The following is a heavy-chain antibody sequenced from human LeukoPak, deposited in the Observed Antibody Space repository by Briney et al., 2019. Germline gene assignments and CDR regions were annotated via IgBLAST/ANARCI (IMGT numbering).Heavy chain of an antibody. Sequence: GDSVTVSCKASGGTFSSYAISWVRQAPGQGLEWMGGIIPIFGTANYAQKFQGRVTITADESTSTAYMELSSLRSEDTAVYYCASLRGSMIVVVNAFDIWGQGTMVTVSS. V-gene: IGHV1-69*13. CDR1: GGTFSSYA. CDR3: ASLRGSMIVVVNAFDI. CDR2: IIPIFGTA. J-gene: IGHJ3*02. D-gene: IGHD3-22*01.